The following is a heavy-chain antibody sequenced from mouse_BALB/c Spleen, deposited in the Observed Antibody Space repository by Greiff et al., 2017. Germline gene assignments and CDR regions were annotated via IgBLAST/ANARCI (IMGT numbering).Heavy chain of an antibody. J-gene: IGHJ2*01. CDR2: INPSNGGT. Sequence: QVQLKESGAELVKPGASVKLSCKASGYTFTSYYMYWVKQRPGQGLEWIGEINPSNGGTNFNEKFKSKATLTVDKSSSTAYMQLSSLTSEDSAVYYCTRGGLGSFFDYWGQGTTLTVSS. CDR3: TRGGLGSFFDY. CDR1: GYTFTSYY. V-gene: IGHV1S81*02. D-gene: IGHD4-1*01.